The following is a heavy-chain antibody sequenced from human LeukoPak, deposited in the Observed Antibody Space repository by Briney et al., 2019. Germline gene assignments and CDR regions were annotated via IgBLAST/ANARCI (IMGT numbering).Heavy chain of an antibody. D-gene: IGHD5-12*01. CDR1: GFSFNYYA. CDR2: ISDDGSKK. V-gene: IGHV3-30*18. Sequence: PGRSLRLSCAASGFSFNYYAMHWVRQAPGKGLEWVALISDDGSKKYYADSMKGRFTISRDNSKKSLYLQMSSLRAEDTAVYYCAKDLRGGYRYQPDYWGQGTLGTVSS. CDR3: AKDLRGGYRYQPDY. J-gene: IGHJ4*02.